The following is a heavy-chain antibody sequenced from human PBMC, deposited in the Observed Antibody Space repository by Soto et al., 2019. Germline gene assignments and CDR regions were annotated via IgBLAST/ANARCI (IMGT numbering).Heavy chain of an antibody. J-gene: IGHJ3*02. CDR2: VNPSGGST. Sequence: ASVKVPCKASRDTFTSYYIHWVRHAPGQGLEWMGMVNPSGGSTSYTQNFQGRVTMTRDTSTRTVYMELSSLRSEDTAVYYCARSMIVVPNDAFDIWGQGTMVTVSS. CDR1: RDTFTSYY. CDR3: ARSMIVVPNDAFDI. D-gene: IGHD3-22*01. V-gene: IGHV1-46*01.